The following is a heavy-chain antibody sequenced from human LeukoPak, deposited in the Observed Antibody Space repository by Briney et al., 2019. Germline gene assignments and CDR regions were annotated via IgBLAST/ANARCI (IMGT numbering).Heavy chain of an antibody. CDR3: ATDLFDYMDV. D-gene: IGHD2-21*01. V-gene: IGHV3-30*04. J-gene: IGHJ6*03. CDR1: GFTFSSYV. CDR2: ILYDGSNK. Sequence: GGSLRLSCAASGFTFSSYVMHWVRQAPGKGLEWVAVILYDGSNKYYADSVKGRFTTSRDNSKNTLYLQMNSLRAEDTAVYYCATDLFDYMDVWGKGTTVTVSS.